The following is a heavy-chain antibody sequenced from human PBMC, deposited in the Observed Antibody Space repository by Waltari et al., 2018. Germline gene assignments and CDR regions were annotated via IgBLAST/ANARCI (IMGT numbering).Heavy chain of an antibody. V-gene: IGHV3-48*04. J-gene: IGHJ4*02. Sequence: EVQLVESGGGLVQPGGSLRLSCAASGFPFSSSRLNRVPPAPGKGLEWVSYISSSSSTIYYADSVKGRFTISRDNAKNSLYLQMNSLRAEDTAVYYCARDPDTAMVGVDYWGQGTLVTVSS. CDR2: ISSSSSTI. CDR3: ARDPDTAMVGVDY. D-gene: IGHD5-18*01. CDR1: GFPFSSSR.